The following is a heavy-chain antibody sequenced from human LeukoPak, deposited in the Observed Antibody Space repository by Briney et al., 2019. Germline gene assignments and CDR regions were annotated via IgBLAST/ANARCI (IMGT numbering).Heavy chain of an antibody. CDR3: AREPTCSSTSCSPSLDY. D-gene: IGHD2-2*01. Sequence: GGSLRLSCAASGFTFSSYAMHWVRQAPGKGLEWVAVISYDGSNKYYADSVKGRFTISRDNSKNTLYLQMNSLRAEDTAVYYCAREPTCSSTSCSPSLDYWGQGILVTVSS. CDR1: GFTFSSYA. CDR2: ISYDGSNK. J-gene: IGHJ4*02. V-gene: IGHV3-30-3*01.